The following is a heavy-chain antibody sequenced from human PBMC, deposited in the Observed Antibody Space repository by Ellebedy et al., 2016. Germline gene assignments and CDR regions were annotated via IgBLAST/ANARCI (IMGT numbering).Heavy chain of an antibody. CDR1: GYSFTSYW. CDR2: IDPSDSYT. Sequence: GESLKISCKGSGYSFTSYWISWVRQMPGKGLEWMGRIDPSDSYTNYSPSFQGQVTISADKSISTAYLQWSSLKASDTAMYYCARHNYYDSSGYFDAFDIWGQGTMVTVSS. V-gene: IGHV5-10-1*04. J-gene: IGHJ3*02. D-gene: IGHD3-22*01. CDR3: ARHNYYDSSGYFDAFDI.